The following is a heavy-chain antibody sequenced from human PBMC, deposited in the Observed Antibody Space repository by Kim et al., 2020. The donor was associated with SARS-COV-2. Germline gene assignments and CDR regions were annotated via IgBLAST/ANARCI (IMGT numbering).Heavy chain of an antibody. CDR2: FNPDGRT. V-gene: IGHV4-34*01. Sequence: SETLSLTCAVYGASFTNDYWNWFRQAPGKGLEWIGQFNPDGRTDSNPSLRSRVIISADKSQKQFSLKLNSVTAADTAVYYCAGGPPEWHPCDSWGQGTPVTVSS. CDR3: AGGPPEWHPCDS. J-gene: IGHJ4*02. CDR1: GASFTNDY. D-gene: IGHD3-3*01.